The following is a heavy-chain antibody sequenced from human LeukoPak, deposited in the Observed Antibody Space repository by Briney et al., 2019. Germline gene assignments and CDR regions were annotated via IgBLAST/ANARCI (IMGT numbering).Heavy chain of an antibody. D-gene: IGHD5-24*01. V-gene: IGHV3-30*03. Sequence: HPGRSLRLSCAASGFTLSSYDMHWVRQAPGKGLEWVAVISYDGGNKYYADSVKGRFTISRDNSKNTVYMQMKSLRVEDTVVYYCARDSVQRWLQFGLDYWGQGTLVTVSS. J-gene: IGHJ4*02. CDR2: ISYDGGNK. CDR1: GFTLSSYD. CDR3: ARDSVQRWLQFGLDY.